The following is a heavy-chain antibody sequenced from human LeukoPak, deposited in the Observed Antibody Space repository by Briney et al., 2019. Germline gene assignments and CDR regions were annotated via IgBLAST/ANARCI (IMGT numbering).Heavy chain of an antibody. Sequence: PSETLSLTCTVSGDSINNGNYYWSWIRQHPGRGLAWIGYIYYSGYTYYNPSLKSRVTISVDTSKNQFSLNLSSVTVADTAIYYCARAPLPHGKSCFDHWGQGTLVTVSS. CDR1: GDSINNGNYY. CDR2: IYYSGYT. CDR3: ARAPLPHGKSCFDH. V-gene: IGHV4-31*03. J-gene: IGHJ4*02.